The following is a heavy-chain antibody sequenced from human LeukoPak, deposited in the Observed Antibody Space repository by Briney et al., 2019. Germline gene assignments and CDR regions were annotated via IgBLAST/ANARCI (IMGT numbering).Heavy chain of an antibody. Sequence: SETLSLTCTVSGYSISSGYYWGCIRQPPGKGLEWIGSIYHSGSTYYNPSLKSRVTISVDTSKNQFSLKLSSVTAADTAVYYCAREGAVAGLDYWGQGTLVTVSS. CDR1: GYSISSGYY. CDR2: IYHSGST. V-gene: IGHV4-38-2*02. CDR3: AREGAVAGLDY. J-gene: IGHJ4*02. D-gene: IGHD6-19*01.